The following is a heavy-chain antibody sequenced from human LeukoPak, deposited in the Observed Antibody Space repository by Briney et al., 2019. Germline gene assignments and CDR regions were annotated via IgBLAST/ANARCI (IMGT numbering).Heavy chain of an antibody. CDR2: INHSGST. D-gene: IGHD6-6*01. CDR3: ASPIAARPRDY. V-gene: IGHV4-34*01. CDR1: GGPFSGYY. Sequence: PSETLSLTCSVYGGPFSGYYWSWIRQPPGKGLEWIGEINHSGSTNYNPSLKSRVTISVDTSKNQFSLKLSSVTAADTAVYYCASPIAARPRDYWGQGTLITVSS. J-gene: IGHJ4*02.